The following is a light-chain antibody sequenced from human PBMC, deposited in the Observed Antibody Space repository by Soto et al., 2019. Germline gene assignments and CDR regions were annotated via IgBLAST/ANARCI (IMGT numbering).Light chain of an antibody. CDR1: GSDVGGYNY. CDR3: SSYAGSNIYVV. V-gene: IGLV2-8*01. CDR2: EVS. Sequence: QSVLTRPPSASGSPGQSVTISCTGTGSDVGGYNYVSWYQHHPGKAPKLMLYEVSTRPSGVPDRFSGSKSGNTASLTVSGLQAEDEADYYCSSYAGSNIYVVFGGGTKVTVL. J-gene: IGLJ2*01.